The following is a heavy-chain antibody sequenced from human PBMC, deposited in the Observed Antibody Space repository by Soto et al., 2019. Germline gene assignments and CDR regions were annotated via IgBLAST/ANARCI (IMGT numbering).Heavy chain of an antibody. CDR2: IYPGDSDT. J-gene: IGHJ6*02. CDR3: ARHFWSGYSLYYYGMDV. V-gene: IGHV5-51*01. CDR1: GYSFTTYW. Sequence: GGSLKISWKGSGYSFTTYWIGWVRPKAGKGLEWMGIIYPGDSDTRYSPSFQGQVTISVDKSISTAYLQWSSLKASDTAMYYCARHFWSGYSLYYYGMDVWGQGTKVTVSS. D-gene: IGHD3-3*01.